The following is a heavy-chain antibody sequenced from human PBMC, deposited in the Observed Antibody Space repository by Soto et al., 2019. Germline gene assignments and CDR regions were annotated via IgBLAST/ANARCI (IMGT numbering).Heavy chain of an antibody. V-gene: IGHV4-61*08. CDR1: GGSISSGGYS. CDR2: IYYSGST. CDR3: ARSDGRY. Sequence: SETLSLSCAVSGGSISSGGYSWSWIRQPPGKGLEWIGYIYYSGSTNYNPSLKSRVTISVDTSKNQFSLKLSSVTAADTAVYYCARSDGRYWGQGTLVTVSS. J-gene: IGHJ4*02.